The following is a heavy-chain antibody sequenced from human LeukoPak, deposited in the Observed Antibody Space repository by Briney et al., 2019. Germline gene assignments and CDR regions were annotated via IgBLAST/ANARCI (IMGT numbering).Heavy chain of an antibody. J-gene: IGHJ3*02. V-gene: IGHV1-18*01. CDR3: ARDWIAARGDAFDI. CDR1: GYTFTNYD. D-gene: IGHD6-6*01. Sequence: ASVKVSCKASGYTFTNYDTNWVRQAHGQGLEGIEWISAHNGNTNYAQKLQGRVTMTTDTSTSTAYMEMRSLRSDDTAVYYCARDWIAARGDAFDIWGQGTMVTVSS. CDR2: ISAHNGNT.